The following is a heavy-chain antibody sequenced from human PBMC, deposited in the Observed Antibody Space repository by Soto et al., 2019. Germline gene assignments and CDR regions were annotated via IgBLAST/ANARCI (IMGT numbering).Heavy chain of an antibody. CDR1: GGSISSSSYY. V-gene: IGHV4-39*01. J-gene: IGHJ3*02. D-gene: IGHD3-10*01. CDR3: AKGGSGSYSNAFDI. CDR2: IYYSGST. Sequence: ETLSLTCTVSGGSISSSSYYWGWIRQPPGKGLEWIGSIYYSGSTYYNPSLESRVTISVDTSKNQFSLKLSSVTAADTAVYYCAKGGSGSYSNAFDIWGQGTMVTVSS.